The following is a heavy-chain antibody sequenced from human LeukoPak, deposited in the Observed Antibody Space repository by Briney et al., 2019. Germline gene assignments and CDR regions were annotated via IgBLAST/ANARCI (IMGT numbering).Heavy chain of an antibody. CDR3: ARDREWELWD. CDR1: GFTLSSYG. J-gene: IGHJ4*02. CDR2: INQHGGDV. V-gene: IGHV3-7*01. Sequence: HPGGSLRLSCAASGFTLSSYGMSWVRQAPGKGLEWVANINQHGGDVHYVDSVKGRFTISRDNAKNTLYLQMNSLRAEDTAVYYCARDREWELWDWGQGTLVTVSS. D-gene: IGHD1-26*01.